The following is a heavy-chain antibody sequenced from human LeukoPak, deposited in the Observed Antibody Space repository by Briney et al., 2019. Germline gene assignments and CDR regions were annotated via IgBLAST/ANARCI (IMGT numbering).Heavy chain of an antibody. J-gene: IGHJ6*04. V-gene: IGHV3-48*03. D-gene: IGHD3-10*02. CDR3: AELGITMIGGV. Sequence: GGSLRLSCAVSGFTFNRYGMTWVRQAPGKGLEWVSYISSSGSTIYYADSVKGRFTISRDNAKNSLYLQMNSLRAEDTAVYYCAELGITMIGGVWGKGTTVAISS. CDR2: ISSSGSTI. CDR1: GFTFNRYG.